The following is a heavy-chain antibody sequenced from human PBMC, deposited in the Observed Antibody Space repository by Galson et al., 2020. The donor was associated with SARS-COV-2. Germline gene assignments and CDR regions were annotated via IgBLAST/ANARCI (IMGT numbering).Heavy chain of an antibody. CDR2: ISHSVGT. D-gene: IGHD4-17*01. CDR3: ARLHYGEYAPEAFDI. CDR1: GTSISSGSYS. V-gene: IGHV4-30-2*01. J-gene: IGHJ3*02. Sequence: SETLSLTCAVSGTSISSGSYSWNWIRHPPGKGLEWIGYISHSVGTYYNPSLKSRVTISGDRSKNQLSLRLSSVTAAATAVYYCARLHYGEYAPEAFDIWGPGTRVT.